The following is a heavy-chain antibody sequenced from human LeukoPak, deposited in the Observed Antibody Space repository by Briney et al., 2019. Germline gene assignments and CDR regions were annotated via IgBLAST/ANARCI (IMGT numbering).Heavy chain of an antibody. CDR2: ISAYNGNT. CDR3: ARQGRGGSGSSLHFDY. V-gene: IGHV1-18*01. Sequence: ASVKVSCKASGYTFTSYGISWVRQAPGQGLEWMGWISAYNGNTNYAQKLQGRVTMTTDTSASTACMELRSLRSDDTAVYYCARQGRGGSGSSLHFDYWGQGTLVTVSS. CDR1: GYTFTSYG. D-gene: IGHD3-10*01. J-gene: IGHJ4*02.